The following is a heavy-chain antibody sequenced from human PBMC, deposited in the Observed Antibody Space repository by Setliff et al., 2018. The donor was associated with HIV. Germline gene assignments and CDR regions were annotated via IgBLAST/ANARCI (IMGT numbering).Heavy chain of an antibody. V-gene: IGHV3-21*01. D-gene: IGHD2-21*02. J-gene: IGHJ6*03. CDR1: GFTFNAYI. CDR2: ISRTSSYI. CDR3: TTGDTTPIYPNYMDV. Sequence: GSLRLSCEVSGFTFNAYIMNWVRRAPGKGLEWVSSISRTSSYIYYEDSVKGRFTISRDNAKNTLYLQMNSLRAEDTAVYYCTTGDTTPIYPNYMDVWGKGTTVTVSS.